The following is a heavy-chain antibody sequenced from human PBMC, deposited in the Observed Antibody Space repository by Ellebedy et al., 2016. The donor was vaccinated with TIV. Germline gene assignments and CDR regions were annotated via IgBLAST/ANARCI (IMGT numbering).Heavy chain of an antibody. J-gene: IGHJ4*02. Sequence: LGGSLRLSCAAPGFTFSNYYMTWVRQAPGKGLEWVANIHHDGSDKHYVDSVKGRFTISRDNAKNSLYLQMTSLRAEETALYYCAKDSEYSSSFVDYWGQGTLVTVSS. CDR1: GFTFSNYY. CDR3: AKDSEYSSSFVDY. D-gene: IGHD6-6*01. CDR2: IHHDGSDK. V-gene: IGHV3-7*03.